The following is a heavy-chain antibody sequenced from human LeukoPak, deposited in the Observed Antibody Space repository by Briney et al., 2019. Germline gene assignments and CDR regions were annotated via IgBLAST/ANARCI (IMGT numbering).Heavy chain of an antibody. Sequence: PMASVKVSCKASGYTFTGYYIHWVRQAPGQGLEWMGWINPNSGGTNHAQKLQGRITMTRDTSISTVDMEVNNLTSDDTAIYYCARDTGYVLGYGYFDLWGRGTLVTVSS. J-gene: IGHJ2*01. V-gene: IGHV1-2*02. CDR1: GYTFTGYY. CDR2: INPNSGGT. CDR3: ARDTGYVLGYGYFDL. D-gene: IGHD5-12*01.